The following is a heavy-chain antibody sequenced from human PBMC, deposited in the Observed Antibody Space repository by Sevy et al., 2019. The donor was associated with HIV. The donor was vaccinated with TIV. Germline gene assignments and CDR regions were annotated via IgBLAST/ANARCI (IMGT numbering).Heavy chain of an antibody. V-gene: IGHV3-21*01. J-gene: IGHJ4*02. CDR2: ITGDSSYM. CDR1: GFTFSSYN. D-gene: IGHD3-22*01. Sequence: GESLKISCAASGFTFSSYNMNWVRQAPGKGLEWNSSITGDSSYMYDADSVKGRFTISRDNAKNSLYLHMNGLRAEDTAVYYCARDRPTLNYHASSGYNYYFDSWGQGTLVTVSS. CDR3: ARDRPTLNYHASSGYNYYFDS.